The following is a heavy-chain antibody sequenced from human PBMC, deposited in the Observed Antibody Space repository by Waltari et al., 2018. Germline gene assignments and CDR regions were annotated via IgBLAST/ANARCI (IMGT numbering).Heavy chain of an antibody. CDR1: GYSISSGYY. D-gene: IGHD3-22*01. J-gene: IGHJ2*01. CDR3: ARGGTVINLDWYFDL. V-gene: IGHV4-38-2*01. Sequence: QVQLQESGPGLVKPSETLSLTCAVSGYSISSGYYWGWIRQPPGKGLEWIGSIYYSGSTYYNPSLKSRVTISVDTSKNQFSLKLSSVTAADTAVYYCARGGTVINLDWYFDLWGRGTLVTVSS. CDR2: IYYSGST.